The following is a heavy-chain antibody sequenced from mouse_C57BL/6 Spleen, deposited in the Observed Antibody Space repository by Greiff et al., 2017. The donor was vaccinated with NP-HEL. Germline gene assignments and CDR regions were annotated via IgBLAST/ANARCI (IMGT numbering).Heavy chain of an antibody. CDR1: GFTFSDYG. V-gene: IGHV5-17*01. D-gene: IGHD2-5*01. CDR2: ISSGSSTI. CDR3: ARYYSNYAYYAMDY. J-gene: IGHJ4*01. Sequence: EVMLVESGGGLVKPGGSLKLSCAASGFTFSDYGMHWVRQAPEKGLEWVAYISSGSSTIYYADTVKGRFTISRDNAKNTLFLQMTSLRSEDTAMYYCARYYSNYAYYAMDYWGQGTSVTVSS.